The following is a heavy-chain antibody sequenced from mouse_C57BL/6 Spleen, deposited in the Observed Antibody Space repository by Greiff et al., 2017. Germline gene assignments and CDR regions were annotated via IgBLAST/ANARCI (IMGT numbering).Heavy chain of an antibody. CDR2: IDPSDSYT. CDR3: ALITTVVVDD. CDR1: GYTFTSYW. V-gene: IGHV1-69*01. Sequence: QVQLQQPGAELVMPGASVKLSCKASGYTFTSYWMHWVKQRPGQGLEWIGEIDPSDSYTNYNQKFKGKSTLTVDKSSSTAYMQLSSLTSEDSAVYYCALITTVVVDDWGQGTTLTVAS. J-gene: IGHJ2*01. D-gene: IGHD1-1*01.